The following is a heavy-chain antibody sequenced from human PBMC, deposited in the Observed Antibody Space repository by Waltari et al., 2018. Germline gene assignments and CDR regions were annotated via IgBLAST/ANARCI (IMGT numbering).Heavy chain of an antibody. V-gene: IGHV1-69*04. CDR1: GGTFSSYA. J-gene: IGHJ4*02. CDR2: VIPIVGTA. Sequence: QVQLVQSGAEVKKPGSSVKVSCKASGGTFSSYAISWVRQAPGQGLEGMVRVIPIVGTANYAQKFQGRVTMTADKSTSTAYRELSSLRSEDTAVYYCAREDHYDFWSGYNYWGQGTLVTVSS. D-gene: IGHD3-3*01. CDR3: AREDHYDFWSGYNY.